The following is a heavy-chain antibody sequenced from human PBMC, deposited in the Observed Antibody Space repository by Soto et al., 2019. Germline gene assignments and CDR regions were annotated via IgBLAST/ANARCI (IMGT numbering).Heavy chain of an antibody. J-gene: IGHJ4*02. CDR1: GYTFTTYW. V-gene: IGHV5-51*01. Sequence: EVQLVQSGAEMKKPGESLKISCKGSGYTFTTYWIGWVRQMPGKGLEWMGIIYPGDSDARYSPSFQGQVTITADKYXXXXXXXXXXXXXXXXXXXXXXXXXXXXXYFDYWGQGTLVTVSP. CDR3: XXXXXXXXYFDY. CDR2: IYPGDSDA.